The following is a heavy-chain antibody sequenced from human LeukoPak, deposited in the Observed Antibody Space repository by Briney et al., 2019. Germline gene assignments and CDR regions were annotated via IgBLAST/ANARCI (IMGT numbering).Heavy chain of an antibody. CDR3: VTDVGGSFQT. Sequence: PGGSLRLSCAASGFTFSNAWMNWVRQAPGKGLEWVGLFKSKTNGETRDYAAPVKGRFTISRDDSDIPLYLQMNRLNNEATSVYYCVTDVGGSFQTWGQGTLVTVSS. CDR1: GFTFSNAW. J-gene: IGHJ4*02. V-gene: IGHV3-15*01. CDR2: FKSKTNGETR. D-gene: IGHD1-26*01.